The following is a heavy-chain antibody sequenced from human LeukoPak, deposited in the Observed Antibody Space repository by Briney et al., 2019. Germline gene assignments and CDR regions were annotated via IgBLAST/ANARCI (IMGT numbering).Heavy chain of an antibody. D-gene: IGHD3-10*01. CDR3: ARDISGEDYPPEGAFDI. Sequence: PSETLSLTCTVSGYSISSGYYWGWIRQPAGKGLEWIGRIYTSGSTNYNPSLKSRVTMSVDTSKNQFSLKLSSVTAADTAVYYCARDISGEDYPPEGAFDIWGQGTMVTVSS. CDR2: IYTSGST. CDR1: GYSISSGYY. V-gene: IGHV4-4*07. J-gene: IGHJ3*02.